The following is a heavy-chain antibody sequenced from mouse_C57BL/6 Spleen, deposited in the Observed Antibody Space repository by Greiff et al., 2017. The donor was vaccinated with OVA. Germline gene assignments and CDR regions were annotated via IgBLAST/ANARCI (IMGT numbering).Heavy chain of an antibody. Sequence: QVQLQQSGAELVRPGASVTLSCKASGYTFTDYEMHWVKQTPVHGLEWIGAIDPETGGTAYNQKFKGKAILTADTSSSTAYMELRSLTSEDSAVYYCTRLDYCDYWGQGTTLTVSS. V-gene: IGHV1-15*01. CDR1: GYTFTDYE. CDR3: TRLDYCDY. CDR2: IDPETGGT. J-gene: IGHJ2*01.